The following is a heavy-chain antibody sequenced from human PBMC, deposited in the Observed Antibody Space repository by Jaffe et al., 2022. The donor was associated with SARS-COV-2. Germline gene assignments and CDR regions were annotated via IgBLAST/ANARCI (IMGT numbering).Heavy chain of an antibody. CDR2: IYTSGST. V-gene: IGHV4-4*07. J-gene: IGHJ4*02. CDR3: ARDAYDYVWGSYRAFDY. D-gene: IGHD3-16*02. CDR1: GGSISSYY. Sequence: QVQLQESGPGLVKPSETLSLTCTVSGGSISSYYWSWIRQPAGKGLEWIGRIYTSGSTNYNPSLKSRVTMSVDTSKNQFSLKLSSVTAADTAVYYCARDAYDYVWGSYRAFDYWGQGTLVTVSS.